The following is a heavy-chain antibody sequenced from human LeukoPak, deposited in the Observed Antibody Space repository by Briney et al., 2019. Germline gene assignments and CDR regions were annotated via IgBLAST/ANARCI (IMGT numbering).Heavy chain of an antibody. CDR2: INPNSGGT. J-gene: IGHJ4*02. V-gene: IGHV1-2*02. Sequence: ATVKVSCKASGYTFTGYYMHWVRQAPGQGLEWMGWINPNSGGTNYAQKFQGRVTMTRDTSISTAYMELSRLRSDDTAVYYCARELYDIVVVPAAYDYWGQGTLVTVSS. CDR1: GYTFTGYY. D-gene: IGHD2-2*01. CDR3: ARELYDIVVVPAAYDY.